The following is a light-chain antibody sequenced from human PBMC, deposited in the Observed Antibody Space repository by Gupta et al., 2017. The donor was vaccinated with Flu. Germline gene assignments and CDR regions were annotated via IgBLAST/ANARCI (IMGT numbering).Light chain of an antibody. V-gene: IGKV3-20*01. CDR3: QQYGDSPPLT. Sequence: TLSVSPGERATLSCRASQSIRSSYLAWYQQKPGQAPRLLIYDASSRPTGIPDRFSGSGSGTDFTLTINRLEPEDFAVYYCQQYGDSPPLTFGQGTRVEIK. CDR1: QSIRSSY. J-gene: IGKJ1*01. CDR2: DAS.